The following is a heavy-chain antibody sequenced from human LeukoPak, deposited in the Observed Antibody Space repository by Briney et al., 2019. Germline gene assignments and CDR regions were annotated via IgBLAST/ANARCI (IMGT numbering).Heavy chain of an antibody. J-gene: IGHJ3*02. CDR3: ARSDYHNSGSHTVFDAFDI. CDR2: IDDSGNT. D-gene: IGHD3-10*01. V-gene: IGHV4-59*01. CDR1: GGSISRYY. Sequence: SETLSLTCTVSGGSISRYYWSWIRRPPGKGLEWIGYIDDSGNTNYNPSLKSQVTISVDKSKNQFSLKLSFVTAADTAMYYCARSDYHNSGSHTVFDAFDIWGQGARVTVSS.